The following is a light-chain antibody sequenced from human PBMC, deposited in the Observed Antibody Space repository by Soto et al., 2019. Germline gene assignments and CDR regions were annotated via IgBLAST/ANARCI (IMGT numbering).Light chain of an antibody. CDR1: QSVSSSY. CDR3: QQYGSVLRT. CDR2: GAS. Sequence: EIVLTQSPGTLSLSPGERATLSCRASQSVSSSYLAWDQQKPGQAPRLLIYGASSRAAGIPVRFSGSGSGTDFRLIISRLEPEDIAVYHCQQYGSVLRTFGQGTKVEIK. J-gene: IGKJ1*01. V-gene: IGKV3-20*01.